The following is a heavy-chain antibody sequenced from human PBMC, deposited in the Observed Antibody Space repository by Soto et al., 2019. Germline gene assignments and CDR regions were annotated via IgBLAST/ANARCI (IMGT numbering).Heavy chain of an antibody. CDR1: CYSFPSFG. CDR2: ISANNGNT. Sequence: AASAEASCNACCYSFPSFGSSLVRPAPRQGLEWVGWISANNGNTKYSQKFQGRVSLTTETSASTAYMELSSLRSEDTAVYYCASTNYDSSGYYHYFDYWGQGNLVTVSS. D-gene: IGHD3-22*01. CDR3: ASTNYDSSGYYHYFDY. J-gene: IGHJ4*02. V-gene: IGHV1-18*01.